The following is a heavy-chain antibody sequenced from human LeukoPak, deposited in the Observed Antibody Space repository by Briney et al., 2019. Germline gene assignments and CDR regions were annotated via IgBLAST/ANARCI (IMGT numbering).Heavy chain of an antibody. Sequence: SVKVSCKASGGTFSSYAISWVRQAPGQGLEWMGGIIPIFGTANYAQKFQGRVTITADESTSTAYMELSSLRSEDTAVYYCARPRYYYDSSGQAAEYFQHWGQGTLVTVSS. CDR3: ARPRYYYDSSGQAAEYFQH. V-gene: IGHV1-69*13. D-gene: IGHD3-22*01. CDR1: GGTFSSYA. CDR2: IIPIFGTA. J-gene: IGHJ1*01.